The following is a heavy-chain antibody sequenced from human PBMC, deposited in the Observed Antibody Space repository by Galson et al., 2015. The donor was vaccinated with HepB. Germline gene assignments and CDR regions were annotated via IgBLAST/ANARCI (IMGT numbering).Heavy chain of an antibody. CDR3: ARDREVPAENYGMDV. D-gene: IGHD2-2*01. V-gene: IGHV3-21*01. Sequence: SLRLSCAASGFTFSSYSMNWVRQAPGKGLEWVSSISSSSSYIYYADSVKGRFTISRDNAKNSLYLQMNSLRAEDTAVYYCARDREVPAENYGMDVWGQGTTVTVSS. J-gene: IGHJ6*02. CDR1: GFTFSSYS. CDR2: ISSSSSYI.